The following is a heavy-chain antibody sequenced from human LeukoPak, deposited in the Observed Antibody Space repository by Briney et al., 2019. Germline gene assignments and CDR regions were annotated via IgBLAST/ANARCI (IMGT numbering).Heavy chain of an antibody. Sequence: GGSLRLSCAASGFTFSSYSMNWVRQAPGKGLELVSSISSSSSYIYYADSVKGRFTISRDNAKNSLYLQMNSQRAEDTAVYYCERGGDGYNGMFLDYWGEGTLVTGSS. J-gene: IGHJ4*02. CDR1: GFTFSSYS. CDR3: ERGGDGYNGMFLDY. D-gene: IGHD5-24*01. CDR2: ISSSSSYI. V-gene: IGHV3-21*01.